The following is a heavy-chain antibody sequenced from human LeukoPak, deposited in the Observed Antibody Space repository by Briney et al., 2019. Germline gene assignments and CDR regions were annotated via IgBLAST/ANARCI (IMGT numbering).Heavy chain of an antibody. D-gene: IGHD2-15*01. CDR2: IYSGGST. CDR3: ARGVVVAAIFDD. Sequence: PGGSLRLSCAASGFTVNSNYMSWVRQAPGKGLEWVSVIYSGGSTYYADSEKGRFTISRDNSKNTLYLQMNSLRAEDTAVYYCARGVVVAAIFDDWGQGTLVTVSS. V-gene: IGHV3-66*02. CDR1: GFTVNSNY. J-gene: IGHJ4*02.